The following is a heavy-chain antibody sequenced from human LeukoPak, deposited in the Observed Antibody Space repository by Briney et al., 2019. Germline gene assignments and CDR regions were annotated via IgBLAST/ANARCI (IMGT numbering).Heavy chain of an antibody. Sequence: GGSLRLSCATSGFTFSDYAMSWVRQAPGKGLEWVSVISGTGSATYYADSVKGRFTISRDNSKNTLYLQMNNLRADDTAVYYCARGYDYPDYWGQGTLVIVSS. J-gene: IGHJ4*02. D-gene: IGHD3-16*01. V-gene: IGHV3-23*01. CDR3: ARGYDYPDY. CDR1: GFTFSDYA. CDR2: ISGTGSAT.